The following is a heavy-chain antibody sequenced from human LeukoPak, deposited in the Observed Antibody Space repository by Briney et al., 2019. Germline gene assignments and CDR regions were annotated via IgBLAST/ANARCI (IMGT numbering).Heavy chain of an antibody. CDR3: ARGEVVPAAIGAFDI. CDR1: GGTFSSYA. J-gene: IGHJ3*02. Sequence: SVKVSCKASGGTFSSYAISWVRQAPGQGLEWMGGIIPIFGAAHYAQKFQGRVTITADKSTSTAYMELSSLRSEDTAVYYCARGEVVPAAIGAFDIWGQGTMVTVSS. CDR2: IIPIFGAA. V-gene: IGHV1-69*06. D-gene: IGHD2-2*01.